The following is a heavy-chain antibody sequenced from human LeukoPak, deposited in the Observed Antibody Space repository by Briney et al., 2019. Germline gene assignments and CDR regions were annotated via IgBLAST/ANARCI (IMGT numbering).Heavy chain of an antibody. V-gene: IGHV3-48*02. D-gene: IGHD3-22*01. CDR1: GFTFSSYK. CDR3: ARDKTTSGYPLCDY. CDR2: ISSSGSTI. Sequence: GGSLRLSCAASGFTFSSYKMNWVRQAPGKGLEWVSYISSSGSTIYYADSVKGRFTVSRDNAKNSLYLQMNSLRDEDTAVYYCARDKTTSGYPLCDYWGREPWSPSPQ. J-gene: IGHJ4*02.